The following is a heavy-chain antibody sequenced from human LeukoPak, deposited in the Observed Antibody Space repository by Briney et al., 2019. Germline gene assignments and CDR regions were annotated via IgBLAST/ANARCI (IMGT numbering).Heavy chain of an antibody. CDR2: INPSGGST. CDR1: GYTFTSYY. CDR3: ARGFRNDSSGYYPNRRTYYYYYYMDV. D-gene: IGHD3-22*01. V-gene: IGHV1-46*01. J-gene: IGHJ6*03. Sequence: GASVKVSCKASGYTFTSYYMHWVRQAPGQGLEWMGIINPSGGSTSYAQKFQGRVTMTRDTTTSTVYMELSSLRSEDTAVYYCARGFRNDSSGYYPNRRTYYYYYYMDVWGKGTTVTISS.